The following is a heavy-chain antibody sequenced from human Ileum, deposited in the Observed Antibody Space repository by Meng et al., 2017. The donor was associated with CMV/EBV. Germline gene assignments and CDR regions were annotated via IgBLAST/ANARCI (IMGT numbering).Heavy chain of an antibody. J-gene: IGHJ4*02. Sequence: ITFSRYAMTWVRRAPGEGLGWVSVVSSGSSNTYYADSVKGRFTVYRDNSKNTVYLQMNSLRAEDTAVYYCAKPTPYCSSTSCWSDYWGQGTLVTVSS. CDR2: VSSGSSNT. CDR1: ITFSRYA. D-gene: IGHD2-2*01. CDR3: AKPTPYCSSTSCWSDY. V-gene: IGHV3-23*03.